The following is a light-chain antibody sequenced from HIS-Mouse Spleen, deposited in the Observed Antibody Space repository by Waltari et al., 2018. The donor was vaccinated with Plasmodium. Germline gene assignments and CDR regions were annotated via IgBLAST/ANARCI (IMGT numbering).Light chain of an antibody. J-gene: IGLJ1*01. V-gene: IGLV3-1*01. CDR1: KLRDKY. CDR3: QAWDSSTDYV. CDR2: QDS. Sequence: SYELTQPPSVSVSPGQTASITCPVAKLRDKYTCWYQQKPGQSPVLVIYQDSKRPSGIPERFSGSNSGNTATLTISGTQAMDEADYYCQAWDSSTDYVFGTGTKVTVL.